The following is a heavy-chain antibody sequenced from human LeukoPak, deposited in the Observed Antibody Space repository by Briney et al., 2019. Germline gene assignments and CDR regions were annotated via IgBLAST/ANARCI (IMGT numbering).Heavy chain of an antibody. CDR2: ITKSSNYV. Sequence: GGPLRLSCETSGFTFRTHSMNWVRQAPGKGLEWVSSITKSSNYVYYADSVKGRFTISRDNANNSLFLQMNNLGVDDTGVYYCARGSGVHVWGQGTLVLVSS. CDR1: GFTFRTHS. CDR3: ARGSGVHV. J-gene: IGHJ4*02. V-gene: IGHV3-21*04. D-gene: IGHD3-10*01.